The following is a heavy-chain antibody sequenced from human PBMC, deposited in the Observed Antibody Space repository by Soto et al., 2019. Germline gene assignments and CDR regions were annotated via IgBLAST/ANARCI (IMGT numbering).Heavy chain of an antibody. J-gene: IGHJ6*02. CDR1: GYTFTGYY. CDR3: ARERIRFSAGGMDV. CDR2: INSNSGGT. Sequence: VNVSCKASGYTFTGYYMHWVRQAPGQKLEWMGWINSNSGGTNYAQKFQGRVSMTRVTSISTAYMELTRLTSDDTAVYYCARERIRFSAGGMDVWGQGTTVTVSS. V-gene: IGHV1-2*02. D-gene: IGHD3-3*01.